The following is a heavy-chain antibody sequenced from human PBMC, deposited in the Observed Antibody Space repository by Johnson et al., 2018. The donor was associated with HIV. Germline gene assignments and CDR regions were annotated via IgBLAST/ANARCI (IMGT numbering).Heavy chain of an antibody. V-gene: IGHV3-30-3*01. CDR3: ASLIAAAGDDAFDI. D-gene: IGHD6-13*01. J-gene: IGHJ3*02. CDR1: GFTFSRYA. Sequence: QVQLVESGGGVVQPGRSLRLSCAASGFTFSRYAMHWVRQAPGKGLEWVAVISYDGSNKYYADSVKGRFTISRDNSKNTLYLQMNSLRAEDTAVYYCASLIAAAGDDAFDIWGQGTMVTGSS. CDR2: ISYDGSNK.